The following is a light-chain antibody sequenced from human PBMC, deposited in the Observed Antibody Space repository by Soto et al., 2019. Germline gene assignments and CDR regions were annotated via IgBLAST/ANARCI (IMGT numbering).Light chain of an antibody. CDR1: SSNIGAGDD. CDR3: QSYDSSLRGYWV. Sequence: QSVLPQPPSVSGAPGQSVTISCTRSSSNIGAGDDVHWYQQLPGTAPKLLIYGDTNRPSGVPDRFSGSKSGPSASLAITGLQAEDEADYYCQSYDSSLRGYWVFGGGTKLTVL. V-gene: IGLV1-40*01. J-gene: IGLJ3*02. CDR2: GDT.